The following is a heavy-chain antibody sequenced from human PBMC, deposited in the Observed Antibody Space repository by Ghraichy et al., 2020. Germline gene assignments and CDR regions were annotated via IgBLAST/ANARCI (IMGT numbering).Heavy chain of an antibody. CDR2: ISGSGGST. D-gene: IGHD3-10*01. Sequence: GGSLRLSCAASGFPFSIYAMSWVRQAPGKGLEWVSAISGSGGSTYYADSVKGRFTISRDNSKNTLCLQMNSLRVEDTAVYFCAKAGYGSGSYYNSVDYWGQGTLVTVSS. CDR1: GFPFSIYA. J-gene: IGHJ4*02. CDR3: AKAGYGSGSYYNSVDY. V-gene: IGHV3-23*01.